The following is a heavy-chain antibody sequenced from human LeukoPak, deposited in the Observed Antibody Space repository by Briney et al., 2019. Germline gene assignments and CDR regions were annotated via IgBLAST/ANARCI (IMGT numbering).Heavy chain of an antibody. CDR3: ARTLRGYSYGPFDY. D-gene: IGHD5-18*01. CDR1: GFTFSSYG. Sequence: GRPLRLSCAASGFTFSSYGMHWVRQAPGKGLEWVAVIRYDGSNKYYADSVKGRFTISRDNSKNTLYLQMNSLRAEDTAVYYCARTLRGYSYGPFDYWGQGTLVTVSS. CDR2: IRYDGSNK. V-gene: IGHV3-33*01. J-gene: IGHJ4*02.